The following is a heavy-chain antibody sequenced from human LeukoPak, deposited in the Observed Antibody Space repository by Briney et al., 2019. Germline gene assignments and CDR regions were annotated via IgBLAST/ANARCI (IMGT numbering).Heavy chain of an antibody. CDR1: GGSISSSSYY. CDR3: ARLEDGYGYHWYFDL. J-gene: IGHJ2*01. D-gene: IGHD5-18*01. CDR2: IYYSGST. Sequence: SETLSLTCTVSGGSISSSSYYWGWIRQPPGKGLEWIGSIYYSGSTYYNPSLKSRVTISVDTSKNQFSLKLSSVTAADTAVYYCARLEDGYGYHWYFDLWGRGTLVTVSS. V-gene: IGHV4-39*01.